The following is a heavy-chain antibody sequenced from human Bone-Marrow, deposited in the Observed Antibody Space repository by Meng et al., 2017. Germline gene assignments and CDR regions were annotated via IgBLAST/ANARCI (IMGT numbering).Heavy chain of an antibody. CDR3: ARVPRKAYYDSSGYYSDY. D-gene: IGHD3-22*01. Sequence: ASVKVSCKASGYIFTSYDINWVRQATGQGLEWMGWMNPNSGNTGYAQKFQGRVTITRNTSISTAYMELSSLRSEDTAVYYCARVPRKAYYDSSGYYSDYWGQGTLVTVSS. V-gene: IGHV1-8*03. J-gene: IGHJ4*02. CDR1: GYIFTSYD. CDR2: MNPNSGNT.